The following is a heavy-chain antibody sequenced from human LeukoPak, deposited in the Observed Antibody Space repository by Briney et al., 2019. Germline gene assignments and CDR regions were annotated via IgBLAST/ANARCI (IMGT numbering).Heavy chain of an antibody. CDR2: IRSSGSTI. Sequence: GGSLRLSCAASGFTFSSYEMNWVRQAPGKGLEWVSYIRSSGSTIYYADSVKGRFTISRDNAKNSLYLQMNSLRAEDTAVYYRARGPDDYYFDYWGQGTLVTVSS. V-gene: IGHV3-48*03. D-gene: IGHD1-14*01. J-gene: IGHJ4*02. CDR3: ARGPDDYYFDY. CDR1: GFTFSSYE.